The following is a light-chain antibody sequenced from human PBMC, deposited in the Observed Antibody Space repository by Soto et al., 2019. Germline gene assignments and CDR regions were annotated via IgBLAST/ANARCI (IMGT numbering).Light chain of an antibody. CDR1: QSLVYSDGNTY. J-gene: IGKJ1*01. V-gene: IGKV2-30*01. Sequence: TQPASVSGSPGQPASISCRSSQSLVYSDGNTYLNWFQQRPGQSPRRLIYKVSNRDPGVPDRFSGSGSGTDFTLKISRVEAEDVGVYYCMQGTHWRWTFGQGTKVDIK. CDR2: KVS. CDR3: MQGTHWRWT.